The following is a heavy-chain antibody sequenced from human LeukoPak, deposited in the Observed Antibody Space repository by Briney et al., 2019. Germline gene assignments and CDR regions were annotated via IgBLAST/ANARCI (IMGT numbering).Heavy chain of an antibody. CDR1: GYTFTGYY. CDR2: INPNSGGT. V-gene: IGHV1-2*02. CDR3: ARATGHEAFDI. Sequence: ASVKVSCKASGYTFTGYYVHWVRQAPGQGLEWMGWINPNSGGTNYAQKFQGRVTMTRDTSISTAYMEPSRLRSDDTAVYYCARATGHEAFDIWGQGTMVTVSS. J-gene: IGHJ3*02.